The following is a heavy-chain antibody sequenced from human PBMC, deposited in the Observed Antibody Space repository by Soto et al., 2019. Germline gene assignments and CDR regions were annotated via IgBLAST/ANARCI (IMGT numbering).Heavy chain of an antibody. J-gene: IGHJ6*02. CDR3: ASLPIMITFGGVIARYGMVV. V-gene: IGHV3-48*03. CDR1: GFTFSSYE. CDR2: ISSSGSTI. Sequence: PGGSLRLSCAASGFTFSSYEMNWVRQAPGKGLEWVSYISSSGSTIYYADSVKGRFTISRDNAKNSLYLQMNRLRAEDTAVYYCASLPIMITFGGVIARYGMVVWGPGTTVTVSS. D-gene: IGHD3-16*02.